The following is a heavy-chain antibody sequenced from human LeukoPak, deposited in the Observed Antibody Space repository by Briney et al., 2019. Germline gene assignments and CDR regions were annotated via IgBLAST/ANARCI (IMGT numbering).Heavy chain of an antibody. D-gene: IGHD6-19*01. CDR1: GYTFIGYY. Sequence: ASVKVSCKASGYTFIGYYLHWVRQAPGQGLEWMGWINPNSGGTNYAQNFQGRVTMTRDTSISTAYLELSWLQSDDTAVYYCARMGVSSGWSTYAFDIWGQGTMVTVSS. CDR3: ARMGVSSGWSTYAFDI. V-gene: IGHV1-2*02. J-gene: IGHJ3*02. CDR2: INPNSGGT.